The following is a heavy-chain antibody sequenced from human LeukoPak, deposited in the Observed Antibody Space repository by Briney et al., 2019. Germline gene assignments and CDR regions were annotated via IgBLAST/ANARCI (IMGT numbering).Heavy chain of an antibody. Sequence: SETLSLTCTVSGGSISSYYWSWLRQPPGKGLEWIGYIYYSGSTNYNPSLKSRVTISVDTSKNQFSLTLSSVTAADTAVYYCARGGYSSGFDYWGQGTLVTVSS. CDR1: GGSISSYY. V-gene: IGHV4-59*01. D-gene: IGHD6-19*01. CDR2: IYYSGST. CDR3: ARGGYSSGFDY. J-gene: IGHJ4*02.